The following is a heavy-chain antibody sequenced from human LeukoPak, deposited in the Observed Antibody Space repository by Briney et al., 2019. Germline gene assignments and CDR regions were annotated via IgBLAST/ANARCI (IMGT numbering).Heavy chain of an antibody. CDR1: GFTFSSYA. V-gene: IGHV3-23*01. Sequence: GGSLRLSCAASGFTFSSYAMSWVRQAPGKGLEWVSGISGSGGSTYYADSVKGRVTISRDNSKNTLYLQMNSLRAEDTAVYYCAKDLSSSWNYFDYWGQGTLVTVSS. CDR2: ISGSGGST. D-gene: IGHD6-13*01. J-gene: IGHJ4*02. CDR3: AKDLSSSWNYFDY.